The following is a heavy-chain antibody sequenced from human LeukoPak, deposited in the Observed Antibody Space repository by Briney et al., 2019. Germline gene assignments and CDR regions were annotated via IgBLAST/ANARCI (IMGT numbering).Heavy chain of an antibody. CDR3: ARGLLSRVTRL. CDR2: IYYSGST. J-gene: IGHJ4*02. V-gene: IGHV4-31*03. Sequence: PSQTLSLTCSVSGGSISSGGYFWSWIRQPPGKGLEWIGYIYYSGSTYYNPSLKSRVTISVDTSRKQFSLKLSSVTAADTAVYYCARGLLSRVTRLWGQGALVTVSS. CDR1: GGSISSGGYF. D-gene: IGHD2/OR15-2a*01.